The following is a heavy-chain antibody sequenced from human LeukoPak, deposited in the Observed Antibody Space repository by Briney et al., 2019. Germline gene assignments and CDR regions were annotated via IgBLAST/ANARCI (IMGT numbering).Heavy chain of an antibody. J-gene: IGHJ4*02. D-gene: IGHD6-19*01. Sequence: PGGSLRLSCAASGFTFSTYWFPWVRQAPGEGMVWVSRISGDGSDTEYADSMKGRFTVSRDNAKNTLYLQMNSLRDEDTALYYCARVRTDSSGDYYEGFDYWGQGTLVTVSS. CDR3: ARVRTDSSGDYYEGFDY. V-gene: IGHV3-74*03. CDR1: GFTFSTYW. CDR2: ISGDGSDT.